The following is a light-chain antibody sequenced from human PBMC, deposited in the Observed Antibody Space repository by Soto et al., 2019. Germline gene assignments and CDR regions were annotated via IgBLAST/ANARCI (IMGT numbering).Light chain of an antibody. V-gene: IGLV2-14*01. CDR2: EVL. Sequence: QSALTQPASVSGSPGQSITISFTGTSSDVGGYNYVSWYQQHPRKAPKLMIYEVLNRPSGVSKRFSGSKSGNTASLTISGLQAEDEADYYCISYTSSRIDYVFGTGTKLTVL. CDR3: ISYTSSRIDYV. CDR1: SSDVGGYNY. J-gene: IGLJ1*01.